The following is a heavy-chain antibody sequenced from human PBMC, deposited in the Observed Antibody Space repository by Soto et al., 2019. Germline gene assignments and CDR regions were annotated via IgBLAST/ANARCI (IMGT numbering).Heavy chain of an antibody. CDR3: ARDDEYSGNGMDV. J-gene: IGHJ6*02. D-gene: IGHD3-10*01. CDR1: GFTFSNYG. Sequence: QVQLVESGGGVVQPGRSLRLSCAASGFTFSNYGMHWVRQAPGKGLEWVAVILNDGSNRYHADSVKDRFTISRDNSKSTLYLQMNSLRDEDTAVYYCARDDEYSGNGMDVWGQGTTVTVS. V-gene: IGHV3-33*01. CDR2: ILNDGSNR.